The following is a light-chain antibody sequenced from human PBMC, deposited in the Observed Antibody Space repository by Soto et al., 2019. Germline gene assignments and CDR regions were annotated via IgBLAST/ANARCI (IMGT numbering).Light chain of an antibody. J-gene: IGLJ1*01. V-gene: IGLV2-14*01. CDR3: SSYTSSSRYV. CDR2: DVT. CDR1: SSDVGDYNY. Sequence: QSVLTQPASVSGSPGQSITISCTGTSSDVGDYNYVSWYQQHPGKAPKFMIYDVTIRPSGVSNRFSGSKSGNTASLTISGLQAEDEADYYCSSYTSSSRYVFGTGTKVPS.